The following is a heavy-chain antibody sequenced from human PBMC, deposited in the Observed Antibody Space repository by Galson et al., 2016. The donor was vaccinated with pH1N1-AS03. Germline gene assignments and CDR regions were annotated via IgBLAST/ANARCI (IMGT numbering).Heavy chain of an antibody. D-gene: IGHD3-22*01. Sequence: SLRLSCAASGFTVSNSYLSWVRQAPGKGLEWVSIIYNDDTTYYADSLKGRFTISRDNSKNTLHLQMSSVRADDTAVYYCAKRTSGYLDSWGQGTLVTVSS. CDR2: IYNDDTT. CDR3: AKRTSGYLDS. V-gene: IGHV3-53*01. CDR1: GFTVSNSY. J-gene: IGHJ4*02.